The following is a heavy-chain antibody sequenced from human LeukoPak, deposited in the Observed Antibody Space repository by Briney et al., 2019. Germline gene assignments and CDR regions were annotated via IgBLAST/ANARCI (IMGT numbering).Heavy chain of an antibody. Sequence: GGSLRLSCAASGXTFSSYAMSWVRQAPGKGLEWVSAISGSGGTAYYADSVKGRFTISRDNSKNTLYLQMNSLRAEDTAVYYCAKEGVAIYFHYWGQGTLVTVSS. V-gene: IGHV3-23*01. CDR2: ISGSGGTA. J-gene: IGHJ1*01. CDR1: GXTFSSYA. CDR3: AKEGVAIYFHY.